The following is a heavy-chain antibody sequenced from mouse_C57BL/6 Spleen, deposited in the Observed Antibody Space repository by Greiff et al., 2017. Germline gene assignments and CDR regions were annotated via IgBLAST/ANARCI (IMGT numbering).Heavy chain of an antibody. CDR2: IWSGGST. J-gene: IGHJ1*03. D-gene: IGHD1-1*01. CDR3: ARWGSSYGYFDV. Sequence: QVQLQQSGPGLVQPSQSLSITCTVSGFSLTSYGVHWVRQSPGKGLEWLGVIWSGGSTDYNAAFISRLSISKDNSKSQVFFKMNSLQADDTAIYYCARWGSSYGYFDVWGTGTTVTVSS. V-gene: IGHV2-2*01. CDR1: GFSLTSYG.